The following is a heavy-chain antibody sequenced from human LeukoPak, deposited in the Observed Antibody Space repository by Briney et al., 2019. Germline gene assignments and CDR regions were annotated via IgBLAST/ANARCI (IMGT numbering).Heavy chain of an antibody. Sequence: GASVKVSCKASGYTFTRYDINWVRQATGQGLEWMGWMNPNSGNTGYAQKFQGRVIMTRNTSISTAYMELSSLRYEDTAVYYCARRGRASEIDYWGQGTLVTVSS. J-gene: IGHJ4*02. D-gene: IGHD3-10*01. V-gene: IGHV1-8*01. CDR3: ARRGRASEIDY. CDR2: MNPNSGNT. CDR1: GYTFTRYD.